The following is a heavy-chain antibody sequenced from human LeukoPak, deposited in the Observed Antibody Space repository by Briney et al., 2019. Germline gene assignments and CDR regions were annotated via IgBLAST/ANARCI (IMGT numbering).Heavy chain of an antibody. Sequence: GRSLRLSCAASGFTFSSYAMHWVRQAPGKGLEWVAVISYDGSNKYYADSVKGRFTISRDSSKNTLYLQMNSLRAEDTAVYYCARAQEGYYDSSGYPDYWGQGTLVAVSS. D-gene: IGHD3-22*01. V-gene: IGHV3-30*04. CDR3: ARAQEGYYDSSGYPDY. CDR2: ISYDGSNK. J-gene: IGHJ4*02. CDR1: GFTFSSYA.